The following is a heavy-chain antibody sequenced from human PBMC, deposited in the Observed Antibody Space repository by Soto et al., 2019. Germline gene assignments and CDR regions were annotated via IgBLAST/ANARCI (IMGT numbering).Heavy chain of an antibody. Sequence: NPSETLSLTCTVSGGSISSYYWSWIRQPAGKGLEWIGRIYTSGSTNYNPSLKSRVTMSVDTSKNQFSLKLSSVTAADTAVYYCARDFKDSSGWYAHFDYWGQGTLVTVSS. V-gene: IGHV4-4*07. J-gene: IGHJ4*02. CDR3: ARDFKDSSGWYAHFDY. CDR2: IYTSGST. D-gene: IGHD6-19*01. CDR1: GGSISSYY.